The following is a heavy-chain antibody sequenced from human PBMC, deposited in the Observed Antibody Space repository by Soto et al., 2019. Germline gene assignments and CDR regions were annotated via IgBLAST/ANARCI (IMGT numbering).Heavy chain of an antibody. Sequence: SETLSLTCTVSGGSVSSGSYYWSWIRQPPGKGLEWIGYIHHSGSTNYNPSLRTRVTISVDTSKNQFSLKLSSVTAADTAVYYCARGSPYSTSGYGMDVWGQGTTVTVSS. CDR3: ARGSPYSTSGYGMDV. J-gene: IGHJ6*02. D-gene: IGHD6-6*01. CDR1: GGSVSSGSYY. CDR2: IHHSGST. V-gene: IGHV4-61*01.